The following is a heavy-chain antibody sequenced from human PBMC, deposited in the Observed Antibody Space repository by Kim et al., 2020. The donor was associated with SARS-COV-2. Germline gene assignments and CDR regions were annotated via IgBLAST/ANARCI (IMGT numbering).Heavy chain of an antibody. D-gene: IGHD3-9*01. CDR1: GGSMNRDDSC. Sequence: SETLSLTCSVSGGSMNRDDSCWSWIRQSPGKGLEWIGYTYYSGVTLYNPSLKSRLTISVDKSNNQFSLTLSSVTAADTAVYYCARTHAKYDSWYDPWGQETLVRVSS. V-gene: IGHV4-30-4*01. CDR3: ARTHAKYDSWYDP. CDR2: TYYSGVT. J-gene: IGHJ5*02.